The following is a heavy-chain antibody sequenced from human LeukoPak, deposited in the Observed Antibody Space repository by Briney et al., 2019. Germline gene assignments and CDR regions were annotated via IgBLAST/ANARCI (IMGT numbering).Heavy chain of an antibody. CDR2: ISGSGGST. Sequence: PGGSLRLSCAASGFTFSSYAMTWVRQAPGKGLEWVSTISGSGGSTYYADSVKGRFTISRDNSKNTLYLQMNSLRAEDTAVYYCASAYSSSWTPLGYWGQGTLVTVSS. CDR3: ASAYSSSWTPLGY. V-gene: IGHV3-23*01. J-gene: IGHJ4*02. CDR1: GFTFSSYA. D-gene: IGHD6-13*01.